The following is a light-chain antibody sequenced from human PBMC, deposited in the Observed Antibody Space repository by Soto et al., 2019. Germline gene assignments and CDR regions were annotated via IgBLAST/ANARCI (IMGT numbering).Light chain of an antibody. V-gene: IGKV1-5*03. J-gene: IGKJ1*01. Sequence: DIQMTQSPSSLSASVGDRVTITCQASQDIATYLNWFQQKRGKGPKLLIYKASNLESGVPSRFSGSGSGTEFTLTISSLQPDDFATYYCQQYKSYSRTFGQGTKVDIK. CDR3: QQYKSYSRT. CDR1: QDIATY. CDR2: KAS.